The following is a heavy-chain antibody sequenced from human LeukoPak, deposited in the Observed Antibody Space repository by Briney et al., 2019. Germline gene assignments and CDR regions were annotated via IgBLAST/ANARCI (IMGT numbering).Heavy chain of an antibody. J-gene: IGHJ4*02. Sequence: GESLKISCQGSGYSFTSYLIGWVRQMPGKGLEWMGIVYPTDSDTRYSPSFQGQVTISADKSISTAYLQWSSLKASDTAIYYCARRSGRYFDFDYWGQGTLVTVSS. CDR2: VYPTDSDT. V-gene: IGHV5-51*01. CDR3: ARRSGRYFDFDY. D-gene: IGHD3-9*01. CDR1: GYSFTSYL.